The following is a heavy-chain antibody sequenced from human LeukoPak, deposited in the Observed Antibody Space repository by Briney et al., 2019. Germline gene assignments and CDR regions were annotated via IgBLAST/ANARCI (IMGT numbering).Heavy chain of an antibody. Sequence: PGGSLRLSCAASGFTFDDYAMHWVRQAPGKGQEWVSGISWNGGSIGYADSVKGRFTISRDNAKNSLYLQMNSLRAEDMALYYCAKGQLWLRDYFDYWGQGTLVTVSS. CDR3: AKGQLWLRDYFDY. CDR1: GFTFDDYA. J-gene: IGHJ4*02. CDR2: ISWNGGSI. V-gene: IGHV3-9*03. D-gene: IGHD5-18*01.